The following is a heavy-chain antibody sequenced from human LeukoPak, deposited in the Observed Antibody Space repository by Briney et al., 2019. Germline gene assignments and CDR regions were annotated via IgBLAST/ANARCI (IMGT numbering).Heavy chain of an antibody. D-gene: IGHD6-13*01. Sequence: PSETLSLTCTVSGGSISSYYWSWIRQPPGKGLEWIGYIYYSGSTSYNPSLKSRVTISVDTSKNQFSLKLSSVTAADTAVYYCARTGIAAAHYYYGMDVWGQGTTVTVSS. CDR2: IYYSGST. J-gene: IGHJ6*02. V-gene: IGHV4-59*01. CDR3: ARTGIAAAHYYYGMDV. CDR1: GGSISSYY.